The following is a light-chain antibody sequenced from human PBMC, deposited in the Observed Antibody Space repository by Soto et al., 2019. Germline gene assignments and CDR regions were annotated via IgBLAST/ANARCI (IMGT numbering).Light chain of an antibody. V-gene: IGLV2-14*01. J-gene: IGLJ1*01. CDR3: SSYTSSSTPLV. CDR2: DVS. Sequence: QSVLTQPASVSGSPGQSITISCTGASSDVGSYNYVSWYQQHSGKAPKLMIYDVSNRPSGVSNRFSGSKSGNTASLTISGLQAWDEADYYCSSYTSSSTPLVFGTGTKVTVL. CDR1: SSDVGSYNY.